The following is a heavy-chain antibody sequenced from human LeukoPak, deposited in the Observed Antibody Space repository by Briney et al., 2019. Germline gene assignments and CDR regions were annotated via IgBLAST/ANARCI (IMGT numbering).Heavy chain of an antibody. V-gene: IGHV3-48*02. D-gene: IGHD4-17*01. Sequence: SGGSLRLSCAASGFTFSNYDMTWVRQPPGKGLEWVSYITSSSGTMSYADSVKGRFTISRDNAKNSLYLQMNSLRDEDTAVYYCARPTTVTLDYWGQGTLVTVSS. CDR3: ARPTTVTLDY. CDR2: ITSSSGTM. CDR1: GFTFSNYD. J-gene: IGHJ4*02.